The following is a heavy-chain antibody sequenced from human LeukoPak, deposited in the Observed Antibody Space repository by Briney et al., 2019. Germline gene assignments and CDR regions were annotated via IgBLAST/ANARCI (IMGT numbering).Heavy chain of an antibody. Sequence: PGGSLRLSCAASGFTFDDFAMHCVRHTPGEGLEWVSGVSWNSAKIDYADSVKGRFTISRDNAKNSLYLQMNSLRTEDTAFYYCARSFYSSEPSGGIGYWGQGTLVSVSS. CDR2: VSWNSAKI. D-gene: IGHD3-22*01. CDR3: ARSFYSSEPSGGIGY. V-gene: IGHV3-9*01. J-gene: IGHJ4*02. CDR1: GFTFDDFA.